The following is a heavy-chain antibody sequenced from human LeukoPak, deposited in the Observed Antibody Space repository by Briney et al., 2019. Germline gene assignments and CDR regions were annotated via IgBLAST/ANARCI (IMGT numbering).Heavy chain of an antibody. V-gene: IGHV3-30*03. Sequence: GGSLRLSCAASGFTFSSYGMHWVRQAPGKGLEWVAVISYDGSNKYYADSVKGRFTISRDNSKNTLYLQMNSLRAEDTAVYHCVRDFTNIRGGGYFDNWGQGTLVTVSS. CDR1: GFTFSSYG. D-gene: IGHD2/OR15-2a*01. CDR3: VRDFTNIRGGGYFDN. CDR2: ISYDGSNK. J-gene: IGHJ4*02.